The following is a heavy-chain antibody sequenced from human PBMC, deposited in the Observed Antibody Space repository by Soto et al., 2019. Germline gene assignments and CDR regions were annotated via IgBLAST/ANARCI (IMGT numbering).Heavy chain of an antibody. J-gene: IGHJ4*02. Sequence: GGSLRLSCEAAGFTFSSHAMHWVRQAPGKGLEWVAVISYDGSNKYYADSVKGRFIISRDNSKNTLYLQMDSLRVDDTAVYYCARAEFLFDYWGQGTLVTVPQ. V-gene: IGHV3-30-3*01. CDR1: GFTFSSHA. CDR3: ARAEFLFDY. D-gene: IGHD2-21*01. CDR2: ISYDGSNK.